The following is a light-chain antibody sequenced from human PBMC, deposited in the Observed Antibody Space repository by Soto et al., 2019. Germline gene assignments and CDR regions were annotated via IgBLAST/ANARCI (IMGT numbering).Light chain of an antibody. V-gene: IGKV3-20*01. Sequence: EIVLTQSPGTLSLSPGERATLSCRASQSISSSYLAWYQQKPGQAPRLLIYAASSRATGIPDRFSGSGSGTDFTLTIRRLEPEDCAVYYCQQYGSSSYTFGQGTQLEIK. J-gene: IGKJ2*01. CDR1: QSISSSY. CDR2: AAS. CDR3: QQYGSSSYT.